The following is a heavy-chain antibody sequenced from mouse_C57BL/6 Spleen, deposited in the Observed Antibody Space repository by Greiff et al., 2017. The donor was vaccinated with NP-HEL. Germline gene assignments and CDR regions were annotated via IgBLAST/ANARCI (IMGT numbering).Heavy chain of an antibody. V-gene: IGHV5-17*01. CDR1: GFTFSDYG. CDR2: ISSGSSTI. Sequence: EVMLVESGGGLVKPGGSLKLSCAASGFTFSDYGMHWVRQAPEKGLEWVAYISSGSSTIYYADTVKGRFTISRDNAKNTLFLQMTSLMSEDTAMYYFATIWFAYWGQGTLVTVSA. CDR3: ATIWFAY. J-gene: IGHJ3*01.